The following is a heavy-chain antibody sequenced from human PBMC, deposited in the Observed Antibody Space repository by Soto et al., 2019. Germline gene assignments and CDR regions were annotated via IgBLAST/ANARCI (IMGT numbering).Heavy chain of an antibody. D-gene: IGHD6-6*01. V-gene: IGHV4-4*07. Sequence: SETLSLTCTVSGGSMNAYYWSWIRHPAGKGLEWIGRSFTSGNTNYNPPLRSRLNMSVDTSTNQVSLRLTSVTAADTAVYYCASGRLVSRYYGLDVWGQGTTVTVSS. CDR3: ASGRLVSRYYGLDV. J-gene: IGHJ6*02. CDR2: SFTSGNT. CDR1: GGSMNAYY.